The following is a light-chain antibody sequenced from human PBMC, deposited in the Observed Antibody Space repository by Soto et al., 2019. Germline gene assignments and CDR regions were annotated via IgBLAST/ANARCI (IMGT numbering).Light chain of an antibody. CDR1: SFNIGSNT. CDR3: SAWDDNLNGVV. J-gene: IGLJ2*01. V-gene: IGLV1-44*01. CDR2: SNS. Sequence: QSVLTQPPSASGTPGQRVTISCSGSSFNIGSNTVNWYQQFPGKAPKFLIYSNSERPSGVPDRFSGSKSGTSASLAINGLQSDDEADYYCSAWDDNLNGVVFGGGTKLT.